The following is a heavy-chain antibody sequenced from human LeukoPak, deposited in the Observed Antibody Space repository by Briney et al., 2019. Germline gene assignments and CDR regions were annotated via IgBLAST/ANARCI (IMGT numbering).Heavy chain of an antibody. V-gene: IGHV1-8*01. CDR1: GYTFTSYD. Sequence: ASVKVSCKASGYTFTSYDINWVRQATGQGLEWMGWMNPNSGNTGYAQKFQGRVTMTRNTSISTAYMELSSLRSEDTAVYYCARGGELWFGGQTQRDYYYYGMDVWGQGTTVTVSS. CDR3: ARGGELWFGGQTQRDYYYYGMDV. CDR2: MNPNSGNT. J-gene: IGHJ6*02. D-gene: IGHD3-10*01.